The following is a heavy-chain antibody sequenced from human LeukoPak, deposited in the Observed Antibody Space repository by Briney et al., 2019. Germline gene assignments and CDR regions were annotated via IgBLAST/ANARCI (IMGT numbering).Heavy chain of an antibody. CDR1: GGSISSSSYY. CDR2: IYYSGST. CDR3: ASPDSSGYYSHGTFDY. V-gene: IGHV4-39*01. J-gene: IGHJ4*02. Sequence: SETLSLTCTVSGGSISSSSYYWGWIRQPPGKGLEWIGRIYYSGSTYYNPSLKSRVTISVDTSKNQFSLKLSSVTAADTAVYYCASPDSSGYYSHGTFDYWGQGTLVTVSS. D-gene: IGHD3-22*01.